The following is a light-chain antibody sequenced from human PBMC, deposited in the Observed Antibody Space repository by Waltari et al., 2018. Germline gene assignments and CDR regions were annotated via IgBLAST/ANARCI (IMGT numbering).Light chain of an antibody. J-gene: IGKJ1*01. V-gene: IGKV3-20*01. CDR2: STS. CDR1: QSLRSPY. Sequence: EIVLTQSPDTLSLSPGERATLSCRARQSLRSPYLAWYQQKPGQAPRLLIYSTSIRATGISDRFSGSGSGTDFTLTNSRLEPEDFAVYYCQHYGTSPGTFGQGTKVEI. CDR3: QHYGTSPGT.